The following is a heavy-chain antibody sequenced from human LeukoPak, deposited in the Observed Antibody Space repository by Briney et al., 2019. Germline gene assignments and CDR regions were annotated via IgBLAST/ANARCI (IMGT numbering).Heavy chain of an antibody. CDR2: IYYSGST. CDR1: GDSISSSGDY. Sequence: SETLSLTCTVSGDSISSSGDYWGWIRQPPGKGLEWIGNIYYSGSTYYNPSLKSRVTIAVDTSKNQVSLKVTSVTAADTAVYYCARVGATYPHYYMDVWGKGTTVTVAS. CDR3: ARVGATYPHYYMDV. J-gene: IGHJ6*03. D-gene: IGHD3-16*01. V-gene: IGHV4-39*01.